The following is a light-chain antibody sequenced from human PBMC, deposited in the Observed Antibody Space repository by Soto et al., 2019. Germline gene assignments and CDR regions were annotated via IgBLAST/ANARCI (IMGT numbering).Light chain of an antibody. J-gene: IGKJ4*01. V-gene: IGKV1-39*01. CDR2: AAS. CDR3: QQSYSTPLT. CDR1: QSISSY. Sequence: DLQMTQSLSSLSASXXDRVXITCLASQSISSYLNWYQQKPGKAPKXXIYAASSLQSGVPSRFSGSGAGTDFTLTISSLQPEDFATYYCQQSYSTPLTFGGGTKVDIK.